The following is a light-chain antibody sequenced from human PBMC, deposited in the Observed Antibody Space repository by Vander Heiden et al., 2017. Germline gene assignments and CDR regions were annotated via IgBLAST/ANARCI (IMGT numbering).Light chain of an antibody. CDR1: SLPNQD. CDR2: KDN. V-gene: IGLV3-25*03. Sequence: SNELSHPPSMSVSPGQTARITCSGDSLPNQDASWYQQKPGQAPLLMIFKDNERAPGIPERFSGSSSGTTVTLTISGVQAEDEADYYCQSTDSADPYVIFGGGTRLTVL. CDR3: QSTDSADPYVI. J-gene: IGLJ2*01.